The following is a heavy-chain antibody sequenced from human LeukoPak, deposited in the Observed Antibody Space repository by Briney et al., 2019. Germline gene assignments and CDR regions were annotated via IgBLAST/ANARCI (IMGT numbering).Heavy chain of an antibody. Sequence: GGSPRLSCAASGFTFSSYGMHWVRQAPGKGLEWVSAISGSGGSTYYADSVKGRFTISRDNSKNTLYLQMNSLRAEDTAVYYCAKDKGYYDSSLGDYWGQGTLVTVSS. J-gene: IGHJ4*02. CDR1: GFTFSSYG. CDR2: ISGSGGST. D-gene: IGHD3-22*01. CDR3: AKDKGYYDSSLGDY. V-gene: IGHV3-23*01.